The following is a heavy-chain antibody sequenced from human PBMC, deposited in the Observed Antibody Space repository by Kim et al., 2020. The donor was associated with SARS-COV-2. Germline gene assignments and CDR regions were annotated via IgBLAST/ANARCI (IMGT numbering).Heavy chain of an antibody. V-gene: IGHV4-39*01. J-gene: IGHJ6*02. Sequence: SETLSLTCTVSGGSISSSSYYWGWIRQPPGKGLEWIGSIYYSGSTYYNPSLKSRVTISVDTSKNQFSLKLSSVTAADTAVYYCARVGSGSIPTVYGMDVWGQGTTVTVSS. CDR3: ARVGSGSIPTVYGMDV. CDR1: GGSISSSSYY. D-gene: IGHD3-10*01. CDR2: IYYSGST.